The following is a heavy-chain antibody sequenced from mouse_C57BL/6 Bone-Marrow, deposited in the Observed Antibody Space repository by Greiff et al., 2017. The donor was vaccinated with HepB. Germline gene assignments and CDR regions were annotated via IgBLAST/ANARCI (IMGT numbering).Heavy chain of an antibody. Sequence: VQLKESGPGLVKPSQSLSLTCSVTGYSITSGYYWNWIRQFPGNKLEWMGYISYDGSNNYNPSLKNRISITRDTSKNQFFLKLNSVTTEDTATYYCARRGYGYPARFDVWGTGTTVTVSS. CDR2: ISYDGSN. CDR3: ARRGYGYPARFDV. V-gene: IGHV3-6*01. J-gene: IGHJ1*03. CDR1: GYSITSGYY. D-gene: IGHD2-2*01.